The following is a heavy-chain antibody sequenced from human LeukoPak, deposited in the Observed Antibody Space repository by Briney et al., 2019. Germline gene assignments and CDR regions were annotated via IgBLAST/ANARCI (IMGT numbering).Heavy chain of an antibody. J-gene: IGHJ4*02. CDR1: GFTFSSYV. Sequence: GGSLRLSCAASGFTFSSYVMSWVRHAPGKGLEWVSAISGSGGSTYYADSVKGRFTISRDNSKNTLYLQMNSLRAEDTAVYYCAHAGDYGYFDYWGQGTLVTVSS. D-gene: IGHD4-17*01. V-gene: IGHV3-23*01. CDR3: AHAGDYGYFDY. CDR2: ISGSGGST.